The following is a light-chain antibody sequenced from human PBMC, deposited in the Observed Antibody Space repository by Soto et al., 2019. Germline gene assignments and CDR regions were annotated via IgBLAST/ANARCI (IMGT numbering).Light chain of an antibody. CDR2: EGS. V-gene: IGLV2-23*01. J-gene: IGLJ1*01. Sequence: QSVLTQPASVSGSPGQSITISCTGTSSDVGSYNLVSWYQQYPGKAPKLMIYEGSKRPSGVSNRFSGSKSGNSASLTIFGLQAEDEADYYCCSYAGSVTYVFGTGTKVTVL. CDR3: CSYAGSVTYV. CDR1: SSDVGSYNL.